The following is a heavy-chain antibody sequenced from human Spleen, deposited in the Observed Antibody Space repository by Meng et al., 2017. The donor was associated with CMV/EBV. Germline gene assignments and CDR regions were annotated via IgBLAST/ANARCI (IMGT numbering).Heavy chain of an antibody. CDR3: ARGLDTAMIVLDY. Sequence: GSGGSVSSGPNYWNWIRQPPGKGLEWIGYIYYSDSTNYNPSLTSRVTISLDTSNNQFSLTLSSVTTADTAVYYCARGLDTAMIVLDYWGQGTLVTVSS. V-gene: IGHV4-61*01. J-gene: IGHJ4*02. D-gene: IGHD5-18*01. CDR2: IYYSDST. CDR1: GGSVSSGPNY.